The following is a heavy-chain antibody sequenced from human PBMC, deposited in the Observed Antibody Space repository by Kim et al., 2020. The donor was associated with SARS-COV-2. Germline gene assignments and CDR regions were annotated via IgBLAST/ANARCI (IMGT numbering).Heavy chain of an antibody. CDR2: INWNSGDI. Sequence: GGSLRLSCAASGFTFKDYAMNWVRQAPGKGLEWVSGINWNSGDIIYADSVKGRVTISRDNAKNSLYLQMNNLRAEDTALYYCVKSVYCTGGSCYSSTYYFDAWGQGTLVTVSS. CDR1: GFTFKDYA. V-gene: IGHV3-9*01. J-gene: IGHJ4*02. CDR3: VKSVYCTGGSCYSSTYYFDA. D-gene: IGHD2-8*02.